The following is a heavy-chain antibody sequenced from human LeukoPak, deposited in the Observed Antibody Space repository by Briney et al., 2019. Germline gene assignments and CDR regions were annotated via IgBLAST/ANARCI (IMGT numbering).Heavy chain of an antibody. CDR3: ASGSSFDY. CDR2: ISYDGSNK. V-gene: IGHV3-30*01. D-gene: IGHD1-26*01. CDR1: GFTFSSYA. J-gene: IGHJ4*02. Sequence: GRSLRLSCAASGFTFSSYAMHWVRQAPGKGLEWVAVISYDGSNKYYADSVKGRFTISRDNSKNTLYLQMNSLRAEDTAVYYCASGSSFDYWGQGTLVTVSS.